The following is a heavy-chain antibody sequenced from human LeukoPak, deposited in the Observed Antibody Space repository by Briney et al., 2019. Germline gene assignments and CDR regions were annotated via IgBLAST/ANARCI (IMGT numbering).Heavy chain of an antibody. D-gene: IGHD6-13*01. Sequence: GKSLRLSCAGSAFTLSSHSMHWVRQAPGKGLEWVAVISYDGSNKYYADSVKGRFTISRDNSKNTLYLQMNSLRAEDTAVYYCARDHLTYSSSWLLDYWGQGTLVTVSS. CDR2: ISYDGSNK. V-gene: IGHV3-30-3*01. CDR1: AFTLSSHS. J-gene: IGHJ4*02. CDR3: ARDHLTYSSSWLLDY.